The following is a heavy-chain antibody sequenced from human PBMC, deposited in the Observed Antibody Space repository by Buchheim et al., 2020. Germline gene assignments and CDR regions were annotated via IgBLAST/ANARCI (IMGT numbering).Heavy chain of an antibody. CDR1: GGSISSGGYY. CDR2: IYYSGST. Sequence: QVQLQESGPGLVKPSQTLSLTCTVSGGSISSGGYYWSWIRQHPGKGLEWIGYIYYSGSTYYNPSLKSRVTISVETSKNQSSLKLSSVTAADTAVYYCARGNAYQLLPYYYYYGMDVWGQGTT. CDR3: ARGNAYQLLPYYYYYGMDV. V-gene: IGHV4-31*03. J-gene: IGHJ6*02. D-gene: IGHD2-2*01.